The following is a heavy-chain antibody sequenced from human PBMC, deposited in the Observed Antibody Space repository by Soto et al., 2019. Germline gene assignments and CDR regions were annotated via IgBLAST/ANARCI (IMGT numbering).Heavy chain of an antibody. Sequence: LRLSCAAPGFTFSSYAMHWVRQAPGKGLEWVAVISYDGSNKYYADSVKGRFTISRDNSKNTLYLQMNSLRAEDTAVYYCARDRYRYGDKTFDYWGRGTLVTVSS. V-gene: IGHV3-30-3*01. J-gene: IGHJ4*02. CDR2: ISYDGSNK. CDR3: ARDRYRYGDKTFDY. CDR1: GFTFSSYA. D-gene: IGHD4-17*01.